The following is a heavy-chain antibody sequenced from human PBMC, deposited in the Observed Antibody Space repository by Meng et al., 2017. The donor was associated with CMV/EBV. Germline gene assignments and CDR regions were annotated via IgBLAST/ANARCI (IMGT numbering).Heavy chain of an antibody. Sequence: GGPLRLSCAASGFTVSSNYMSWFRQAPGKGLEWVSVIYSGGSTYYADSVKGRFTISRDNSKNTLYLQMNSRRAEDTAVYYCAGSSSSYYYYGMDVWGQGTTVTVSS. J-gene: IGHJ6*02. CDR1: GFTVSSNY. CDR3: AGSSSSYYYYGMDV. D-gene: IGHD6-6*01. CDR2: IYSGGST. V-gene: IGHV3-53*01.